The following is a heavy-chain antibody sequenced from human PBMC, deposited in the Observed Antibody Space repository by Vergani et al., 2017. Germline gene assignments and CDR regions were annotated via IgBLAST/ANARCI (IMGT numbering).Heavy chain of an antibody. D-gene: IGHD5-18*01. CDR3: ARVIQLWLGDWFDP. CDR2: IYYSGST. CDR1: GGSISSSNW. V-gene: IGHV4-4*03. Sequence: QVQLQESGPGLVKPPGTLSLTCAVSGGSISSSNWWSWVRQPPGKGLEWIGEIYYSGSTNYNPSLKSRVTISIDKSKNQFSLKLSSVTAADTAVYYCARVIQLWLGDWFDPWGKGTLVTVSS. J-gene: IGHJ5*02.